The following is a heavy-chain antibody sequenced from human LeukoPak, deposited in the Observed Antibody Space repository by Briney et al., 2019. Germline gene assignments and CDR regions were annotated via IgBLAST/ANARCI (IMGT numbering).Heavy chain of an antibody. CDR2: IKQDGSEK. J-gene: IGHJ5*02. Sequence: GGSLRLSCEVSGFRLTTYGTHWVRQAPGKGLEWVANIKQDGSEKYYVDSVKGRFTISRDNAKKSLYLQMNSLRAEDTAVYYCARQRRANTAMIIGWFDPWGQGTLVTVSS. D-gene: IGHD5-18*01. CDR3: ARQRRANTAMIIGWFDP. CDR1: GFRLTTYG. V-gene: IGHV3-7*01.